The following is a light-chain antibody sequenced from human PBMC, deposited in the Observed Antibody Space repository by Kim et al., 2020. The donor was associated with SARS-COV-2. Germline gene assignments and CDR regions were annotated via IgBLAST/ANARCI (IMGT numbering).Light chain of an antibody. V-gene: IGKV3-20*01. CDR3: QQYGPSPIFT. J-gene: IGKJ2*01. CDR2: GAS. CDR1: QSFDSTR. Sequence: EIVLTQSPGTLSLSPGERATLSCRASQSFDSTRFSWYQQQPGQAPRLLIYGASSRATGIPGRFSCSGSGTDFTLTISRLEPEDFAVYYCQQYGPSPIFTFGQGTKLEF.